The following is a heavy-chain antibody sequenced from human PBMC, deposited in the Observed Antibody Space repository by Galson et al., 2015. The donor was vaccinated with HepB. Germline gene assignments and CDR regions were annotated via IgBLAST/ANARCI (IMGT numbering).Heavy chain of an antibody. CDR2: IWYDGSNK. Sequence: SLRLSCAASGFTFSSYGMHWVRQAPGKGLEWVAVIWYDGSNKYYADSVKGRFTISRDNSKNTLYLQMNSLRAEDTAVYYCAREGSSLGPVYGDYATNHYYYYYGMDVWGQGTTVTVSS. V-gene: IGHV3-33*08. J-gene: IGHJ6*02. D-gene: IGHD4-17*01. CDR3: AREGSSLGPVYGDYATNHYYYYYGMDV. CDR1: GFTFSSYG.